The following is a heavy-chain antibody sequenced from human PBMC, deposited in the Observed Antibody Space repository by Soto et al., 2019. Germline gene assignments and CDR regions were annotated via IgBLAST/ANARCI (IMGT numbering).Heavy chain of an antibody. CDR2: ISDDGTNK. CDR3: ARVRRSSGYYYGY. Sequence: GGSLRLSCKGSGFTFSSFAIQWVRQAPGKGLEWVAAISDDGTNKYTADSVKGRFTISRDNSRNTVYLQVSSLRSEDTAVYYCARVRRSSGYYYGYWGQGTPVTVSS. D-gene: IGHD3-22*01. J-gene: IGHJ4*02. CDR1: GFTFSSFA. V-gene: IGHV3-30*04.